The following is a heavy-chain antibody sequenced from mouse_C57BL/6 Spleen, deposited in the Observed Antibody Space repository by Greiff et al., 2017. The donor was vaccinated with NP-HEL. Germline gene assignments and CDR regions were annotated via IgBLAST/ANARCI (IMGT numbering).Heavy chain of an antibody. CDR1: GYSITSGYY. V-gene: IGHV3-6*01. CDR2: ISYDGSN. J-gene: IGHJ2*01. Sequence: VQLKESGPGLVKPSQSLSLTCSVTGYSITSGYYWNWIRQFPGNKLEWMGYISYDGSNNYNPSLKNRISITRDTSKNQFFLKLNSVTTEDTATYYCAREEVVAHFDYWGQGTTLTVSS. D-gene: IGHD1-1*01. CDR3: AREEVVAHFDY.